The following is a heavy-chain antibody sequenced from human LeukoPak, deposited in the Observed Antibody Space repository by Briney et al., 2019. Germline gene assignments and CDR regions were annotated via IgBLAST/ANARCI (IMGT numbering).Heavy chain of an antibody. CDR3: STSYYYDSSGYSP. Sequence: PSETLSLTCTVSGGSIRNYYWSWIRQPPGKGLEWIGYIYYSGSTNYNPSLKSRVTISVDTSKNQFSLKLSSVTAADTAVYYCSTSYYYDSSGYSPWGQGTLVTVSS. CDR1: GGSIRNYY. J-gene: IGHJ5*02. CDR2: IYYSGST. D-gene: IGHD3-22*01. V-gene: IGHV4-59*12.